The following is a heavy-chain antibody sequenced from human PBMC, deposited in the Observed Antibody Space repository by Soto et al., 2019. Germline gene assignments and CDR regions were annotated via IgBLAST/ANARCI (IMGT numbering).Heavy chain of an antibody. CDR3: ARDSDGGGNDSSAKGFDP. D-gene: IGHD3-22*01. CDR1: GGSISSGGYY. J-gene: IGHJ5*02. Sequence: SETLSLTCTVSGGSISSGGYYWSWIRQHPGKGLEWIGYIYYSGSTYYNPSLKSRVTISVDTSKNQFSLKLSSVTAADTAVYYCARDSDGGGNDSSAKGFDPWGQGTLVTVSS. CDR2: IYYSGST. V-gene: IGHV4-31*03.